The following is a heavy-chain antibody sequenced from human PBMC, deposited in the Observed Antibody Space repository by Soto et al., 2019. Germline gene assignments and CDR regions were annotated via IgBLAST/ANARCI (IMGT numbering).Heavy chain of an antibody. J-gene: IGHJ4*02. Sequence: GGSLRLSCAASGFTFSSYAMSWVRQAPGKGLEWVSAISGSGGSTYYADSVKGRFTISRDNSKNTLYLQMNSLRAEDTAVYYCAKDGGIVVVPAYGDYWGQGTLVTVSS. CDR3: AKDGGIVVVPAYGDY. CDR2: ISGSGGST. CDR1: GFTFSSYA. D-gene: IGHD2-2*01. V-gene: IGHV3-23*01.